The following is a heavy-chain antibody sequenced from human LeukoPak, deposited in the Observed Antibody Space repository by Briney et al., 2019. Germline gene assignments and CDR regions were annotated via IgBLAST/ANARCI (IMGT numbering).Heavy chain of an antibody. CDR3: ARGQPKFGELFAPLDY. CDR1: GYTFTGYY. J-gene: IGHJ4*02. CDR2: INPNSGGT. V-gene: IGHV1-2*02. D-gene: IGHD3-10*01. Sequence: ASVKVSCKASGYTFTGYYMHWVRQAPGQGLEWMGWINPNSGGTNYAQNFQGRVTITTDTSATTVYMELRSLRSDDTAVYYCARGQPKFGELFAPLDYWGQGTLVTVSS.